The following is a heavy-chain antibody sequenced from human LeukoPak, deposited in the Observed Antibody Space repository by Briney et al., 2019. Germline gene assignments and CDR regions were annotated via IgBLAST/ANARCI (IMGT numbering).Heavy chain of an antibody. D-gene: IGHD2-21*02. V-gene: IGHV3-30*18. CDR3: VKRGGGDHGLDV. CDR1: GFTFTKYD. J-gene: IGHJ6*02. CDR2: VSFDGRKT. Sequence: GGSLRLSCAASGFTFTKYDMSWVRQAPGKGPECVAVVSFDGRKTYYAGFAEGRFTISRDDSNNMVYLQMNSLRTEDTAVYHCVKRGGGDHGLDVWGQGTTVVVS.